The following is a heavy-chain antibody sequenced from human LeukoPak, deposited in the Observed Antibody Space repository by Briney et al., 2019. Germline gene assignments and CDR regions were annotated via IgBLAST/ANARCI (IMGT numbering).Heavy chain of an antibody. CDR3: ARDMVAISGVVTYDY. CDR2: ISSGGSLI. D-gene: IGHD3-3*01. CDR1: GFTFSTYN. V-gene: IGHV3-48*01. Sequence: GGSLRLSCAASGFTFSTYNMNWVRQAPGKGLEWVPSISSGGSLIYYADSVKGRFTISRDNAKNSLYLQMNSLRAEDTAVYYCARDMVAISGVVTYDYWGQGTLVTVSS. J-gene: IGHJ4*02.